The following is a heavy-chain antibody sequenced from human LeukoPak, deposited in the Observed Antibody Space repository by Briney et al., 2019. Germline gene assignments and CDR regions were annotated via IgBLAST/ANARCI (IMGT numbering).Heavy chain of an antibody. CDR1: GYTFTGYY. Sequence: GASVKVSCKASGYTFTGYYMHWVRQAPGQGLEWMGWISAYNGNTNYAQKLQGRVTMTTDTSTSTAYMELRSLRSDDTAVYYCARDIAGYNWNRPELGYWGQGTLVTVSS. J-gene: IGHJ4*02. V-gene: IGHV1-18*04. CDR2: ISAYNGNT. D-gene: IGHD1-1*01. CDR3: ARDIAGYNWNRPELGY.